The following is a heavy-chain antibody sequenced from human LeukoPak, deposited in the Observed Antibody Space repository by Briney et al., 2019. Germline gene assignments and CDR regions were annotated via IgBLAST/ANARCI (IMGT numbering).Heavy chain of an antibody. D-gene: IGHD6-6*01. V-gene: IGHV4-59*01. CDR2: IYDSGST. Sequence: SETLSLTCTVSGGSLSSYYWSWIRQPPGKGLEWIGYIYDSGSTNYKPSLNSRVTISVDTSKNQFSLKLSSVTAADTALYYCARARYSSSPFDYWGQGTLVTVSS. J-gene: IGHJ4*02. CDR1: GGSLSSYY. CDR3: ARARYSSSPFDY.